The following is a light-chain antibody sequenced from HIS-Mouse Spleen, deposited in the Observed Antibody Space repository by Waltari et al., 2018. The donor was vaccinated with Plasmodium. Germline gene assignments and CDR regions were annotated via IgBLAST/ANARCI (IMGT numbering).Light chain of an antibody. V-gene: IGKV3-15*01. CDR2: GAS. CDR3: QQYNNWSFT. J-gene: IGKJ3*01. Sequence: EIVMTQSPATLSVSPGERATLSCRASQSVSSNVAWYQQKPGQAPRLLIYGASTRATGIPAMFSGSGSGTEFTLTISSLQSEDFAVYYCQQYNNWSFTFGPGTKVDIK. CDR1: QSVSSN.